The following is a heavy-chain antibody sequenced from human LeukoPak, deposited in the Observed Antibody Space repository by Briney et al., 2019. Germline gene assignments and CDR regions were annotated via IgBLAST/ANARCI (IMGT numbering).Heavy chain of an antibody. CDR2: TYYRSKWYN. J-gene: IGHJ4*02. D-gene: IGHD6-13*01. V-gene: IGHV6-1*01. CDR1: GDSVSSNSAA. CDR3: ARDQAGLDY. Sequence: SQTLSLTCAISGDSVSSNSAAWHWIRQSPSRGLEWLGRTYYRSKWYNDYAESVKSRINIKPDTSKNQFSLQLNSVTPEYTAVYYCARDQAGLDYWGQGTLVTVSS.